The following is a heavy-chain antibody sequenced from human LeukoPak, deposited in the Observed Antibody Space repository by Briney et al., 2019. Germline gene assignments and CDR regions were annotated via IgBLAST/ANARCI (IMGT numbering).Heavy chain of an antibody. CDR2: ISGNGGSI. Sequence: GGSLRLSCAASGFTFSNYAMSWVRQAPGKGLEWVSGISGNGGSIYYADSVKGRFTISRDNSKNTLYLQMSSLRAEDTAVYYCARDQYSYGSNWFDPWGQGTLVTVSS. CDR1: GFTFSNYA. V-gene: IGHV3-23*01. J-gene: IGHJ5*02. CDR3: ARDQYSYGSNWFDP. D-gene: IGHD5-18*01.